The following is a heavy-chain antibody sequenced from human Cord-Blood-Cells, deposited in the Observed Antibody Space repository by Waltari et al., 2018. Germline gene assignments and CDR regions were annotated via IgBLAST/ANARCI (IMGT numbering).Heavy chain of an antibody. J-gene: IGHJ3*02. CDR1: GFTFSSYW. V-gene: IGHV3-7*01. CDR3: AREWDSSSDAFDI. Sequence: EVQLVESGGGLVQPGGSLRLSCAASGFTFSSYWMSWVRQAPGKGLEGVANIKQDGSEKYDVDSGKGRLTISRDNAKNSLYLQMNSLRAEDTAVYYCAREWDSSSDAFDIWGQGTMVTVSS. D-gene: IGHD6-6*01. CDR2: IKQDGSEK.